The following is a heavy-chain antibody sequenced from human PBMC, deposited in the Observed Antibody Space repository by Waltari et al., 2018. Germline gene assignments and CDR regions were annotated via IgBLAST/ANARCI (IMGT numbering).Heavy chain of an antibody. J-gene: IGHJ3*02. D-gene: IGHD2-2*01. CDR2: INHSGST. Sequence: QVKLQQWGAGLLKPSETLSLTCAVYGGSFSGYYWSWIRQPPGKGLEWIGEINHSGSTNYNPSLKSRVTISVDTSKNQFSLKLSSVTAADTAVYYCARGWLGYCSSTSCGGAFDIWGKGTMVTVSS. CDR1: GGSFSGYY. CDR3: ARGWLGYCSSTSCGGAFDI. V-gene: IGHV4-34*01.